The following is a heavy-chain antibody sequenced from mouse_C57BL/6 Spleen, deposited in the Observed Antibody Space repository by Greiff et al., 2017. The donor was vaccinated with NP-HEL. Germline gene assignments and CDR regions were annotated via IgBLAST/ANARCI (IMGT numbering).Heavy chain of an antibody. V-gene: IGHV1-69*01. Sequence: QVQLQQPGAELVMPGASVKLSCKASGYTFTSYWMHWVKQRPGQGLEWIGEIDPSDSYTKYNQKFKGKSTLTVDKSSRTAYMQLSSLTSEDSAVYYCARLGVTTPFDYWGQGTTLTVSS. D-gene: IGHD2-2*01. J-gene: IGHJ2*01. CDR1: GYTFTSYW. CDR3: ARLGVTTPFDY. CDR2: IDPSDSYT.